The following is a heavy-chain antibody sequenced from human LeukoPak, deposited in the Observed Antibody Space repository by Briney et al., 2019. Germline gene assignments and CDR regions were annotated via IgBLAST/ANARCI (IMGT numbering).Heavy chain of an antibody. D-gene: IGHD3-22*01. Sequence: PGGSLRLSCAASGFTFSSYSMNWVRQAPGKGLEWEAVISYDGSNKYYADSVKGRFTISRDNSKNTLYLQMNSLRAEDTAVYYCAKPYDTSGNYWAPFDYWGQGTLVTVSS. CDR3: AKPYDTSGNYWAPFDY. J-gene: IGHJ4*02. CDR1: GFTFSSYS. V-gene: IGHV3-30*18. CDR2: ISYDGSNK.